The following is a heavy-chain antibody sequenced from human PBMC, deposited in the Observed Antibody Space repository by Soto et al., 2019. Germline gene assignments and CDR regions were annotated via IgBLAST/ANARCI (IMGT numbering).Heavy chain of an antibody. J-gene: IGHJ4*02. Sequence: SETLSLACTVSGGSISSYYWSWIRQPPGKGLEWIGYIYYSGSTNYNPSLKSRVTISVDTSKNQFSLKLSSVTAADTTVYYCARRHGSCFDYWGQRTLVTVSS. CDR2: IYYSGST. V-gene: IGHV4-59*08. CDR3: ARRHGSCFDY. CDR1: GGSISSYY.